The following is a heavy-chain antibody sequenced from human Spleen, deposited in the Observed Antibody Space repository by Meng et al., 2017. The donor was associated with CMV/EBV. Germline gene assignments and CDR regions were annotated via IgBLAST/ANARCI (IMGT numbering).Heavy chain of an antibody. CDR1: GFTFSSYA. CDR3: AKATRLSIIRRGTTGCFDL. CDR2: ISGSGGST. V-gene: IGHV3-23*01. J-gene: IGHJ4*02. D-gene: IGHD3-16*01. Sequence: GEPLKISCAASGFTFSSYAMSWVRQAPGKGLEWVSAISGSGGSTYYADSVKGRFTISRDNPRKTLYLQMNSLRAVDTAIYYCAKATRLSIIRRGTTGCFDLWGQGTLVTVSS.